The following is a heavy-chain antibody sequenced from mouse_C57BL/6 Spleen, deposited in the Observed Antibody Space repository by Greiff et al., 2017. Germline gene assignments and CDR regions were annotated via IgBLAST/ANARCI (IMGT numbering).Heavy chain of an antibody. CDR3: ARGGDGECFDY. Sequence: VQLVESGAELVRPGTSVKMSCKASGYTFTNYWIGWAKQRPGHGLEWIGDIYPGGGYTNYNEKFKGKATLTADKSSSTAYMQFSSLTSEDSAIYYCARGGDGECFDYWGQGTTLTVSS. D-gene: IGHD1-2*01. CDR1: GYTFTNYW. CDR2: IYPGGGYT. V-gene: IGHV1-63*01. J-gene: IGHJ2*01.